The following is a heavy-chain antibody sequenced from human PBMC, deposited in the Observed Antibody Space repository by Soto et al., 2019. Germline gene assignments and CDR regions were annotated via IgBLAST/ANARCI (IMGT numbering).Heavy chain of an antibody. CDR2: INPNSGGT. V-gene: IGHV1-2*02. J-gene: IGHJ6*02. D-gene: IGHD2-2*01. CDR1: GYTFTGYY. CDR3: ARADIVVVPAAMEYYYYYGMDV. Sequence: ASVKVSCKASGYTFTGYYMHWVRQAPGQGLEWMGWINPNSGGTNYAQKFQGRVTMTRDTSISTAYMELSRLRSDDTAVYYCARADIVVVPAAMEYYYYYGMDVWGQGTKVTVS.